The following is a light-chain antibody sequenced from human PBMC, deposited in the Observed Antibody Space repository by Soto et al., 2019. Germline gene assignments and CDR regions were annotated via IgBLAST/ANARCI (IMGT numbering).Light chain of an antibody. V-gene: IGKV1-5*03. CDR2: EAS. Sequence: DIQMTQSPSTLSASVGARVTITRRASQNIGSWLAWYQQKPGKAPNIMIYEASKLESGVQPRFSGSGSGTEFTLTISSMQPDDFATYYCQKYNSPEWTCGQGTQVDIK. CDR3: QKYNSPEWT. CDR1: QNIGSW. J-gene: IGKJ1*01.